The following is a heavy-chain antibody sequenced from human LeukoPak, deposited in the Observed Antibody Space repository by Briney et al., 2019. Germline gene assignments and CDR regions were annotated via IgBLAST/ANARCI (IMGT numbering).Heavy chain of an antibody. CDR3: ARTHSSGWYRFPFDI. D-gene: IGHD6-19*01. CDR2: INHSGST. CDR1: GGSFSGYY. Sequence: SETLSLTCAVYGGSFSGYYWSWIRQPPGKGLEWIGEINHSGSTNYNPSLKSRVTISVDTSKNQFSLKLSSVTAADTAVYYRARTHSSGWYRFPFDIWGQGTMVTVSS. V-gene: IGHV4-34*01. J-gene: IGHJ3*02.